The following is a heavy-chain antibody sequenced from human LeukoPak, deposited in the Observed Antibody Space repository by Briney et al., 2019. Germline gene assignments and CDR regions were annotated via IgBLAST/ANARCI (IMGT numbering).Heavy chain of an antibody. D-gene: IGHD2-2*01. CDR3: AREGRGCSSTSCYQDY. CDR2: INPNSGGT. J-gene: IGHJ4*02. V-gene: IGHV1-2*02. Sequence: ASVKVSCXASGYTFTGYYMHWVRQAPGQGLEWMGWINPNSGGTNYAQKFQGRVTMTRDTSISTAYMELSRLRPDDTAVYYCAREGRGCSSTSCYQDYWGQGTLVTVSS. CDR1: GYTFTGYY.